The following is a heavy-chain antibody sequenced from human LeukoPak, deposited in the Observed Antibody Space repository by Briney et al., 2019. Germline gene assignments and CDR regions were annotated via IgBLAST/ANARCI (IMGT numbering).Heavy chain of an antibody. CDR2: ISWNGGEE. CDR3: AKEQGYTGWLTAGH. CDR1: GFTFSDYG. Sequence: GKSLRLSCAASGFTFSDYGMHWLRQAPGKGLEWVAVISWNGGEEHYGNSVRGRFTISRDNSKNMVYLQMNSLRAEDTAVYYCAKEQGYTGWLTAGHWGRGALVTVSS. V-gene: IGHV3-30*18. J-gene: IGHJ4*02. D-gene: IGHD6-19*01.